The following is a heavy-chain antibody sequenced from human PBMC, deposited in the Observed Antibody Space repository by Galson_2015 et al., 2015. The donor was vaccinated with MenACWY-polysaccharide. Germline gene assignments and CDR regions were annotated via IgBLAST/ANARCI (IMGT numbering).Heavy chain of an antibody. CDR2: ISYDGDNK. CDR1: GFSFSSYG. V-gene: IGHV3-30*18. Sequence: SLRLSCAASGFSFSSYGMHWVRQAPGKGLEWVTVISYDGDNKYYADSVKGRFTISRDNSKNTLYLQMNSLRAEDTAVYYCAKGQSWELLRTAFDIWGQGTMVTVSS. D-gene: IGHD1-26*01. CDR3: AKGQSWELLRTAFDI. J-gene: IGHJ3*02.